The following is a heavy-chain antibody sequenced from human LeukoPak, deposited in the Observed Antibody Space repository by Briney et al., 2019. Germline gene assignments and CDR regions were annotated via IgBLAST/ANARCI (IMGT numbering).Heavy chain of an antibody. CDR2: IYYSGST. V-gene: IGHV4-39*02. J-gene: IGHJ5*02. D-gene: IGHD1-14*01. CDR1: GGPISSSSYY. Sequence: PSETLSLTCTVSGGPISSSSYYWDWIRQPRGKGLEWIGSIYYSGSTYYNPSLKSRVTISVDTSKNQFSLKLSSVTAADTAVYYCAREKKTGTTRWFDPWGQGTLVTVSS. CDR3: AREKKTGTTRWFDP.